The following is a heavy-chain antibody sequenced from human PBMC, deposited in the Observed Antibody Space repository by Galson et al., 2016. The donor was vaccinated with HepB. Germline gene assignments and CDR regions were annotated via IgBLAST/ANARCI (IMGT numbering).Heavy chain of an antibody. V-gene: IGHV1-18*04. CDR3: ARSGDGNWFES. D-gene: IGHD2-21*02. CDR2: ISAYNAYR. Sequence: SVKVSCKASGYTFTSYGIGWVRQAPGQGLEWMGWISAYNAYRDYPQKLQGRVTMTTDTSTSTAYMEQSSLRSDDTAVYYCARSGDGNWFESWGQGTLVTVSS. J-gene: IGHJ5*01. CDR1: GYTFTSYG.